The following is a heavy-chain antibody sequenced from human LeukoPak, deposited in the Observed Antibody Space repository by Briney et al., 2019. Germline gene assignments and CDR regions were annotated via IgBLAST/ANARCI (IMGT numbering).Heavy chain of an antibody. CDR3: ARHYGAGSYLGFDF. V-gene: IGHV4-39*01. D-gene: IGHD3-10*01. CDR2: TYYSGST. Sequence: SETLSLTCTVSGGSNSSSRYYWGWIRQPPGKGLEWIGSTYYSGSTYYNPSLKSRVTISVDTSKNQFSLKLNSVTAADTAVYYCARHYGAGSYLGFDFWGQGTLVTVSS. CDR1: GGSNSSSRYY. J-gene: IGHJ4*02.